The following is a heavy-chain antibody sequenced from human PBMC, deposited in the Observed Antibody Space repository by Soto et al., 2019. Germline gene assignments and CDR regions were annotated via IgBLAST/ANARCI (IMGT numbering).Heavy chain of an antibody. V-gene: IGHV4-4*02. CDR1: GGSISSSNW. CDR2: IYHSGST. CDR3: AIAGDSYGYIADYYYGMDV. D-gene: IGHD5-18*01. J-gene: IGHJ6*02. Sequence: QVQLQESGPGLVKPSGTLSLTCAVSGGSISSSNWWSWVRQPPGKGLEWIGEIYHSGSTNYNPSLKSRVTISVDKSKNQFSLTLSSVTAADTAVYYCAIAGDSYGYIADYYYGMDVWGQGTTVTVSS.